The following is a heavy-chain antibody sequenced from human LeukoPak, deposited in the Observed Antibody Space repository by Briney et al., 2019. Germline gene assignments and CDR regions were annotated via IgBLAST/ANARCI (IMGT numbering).Heavy chain of an antibody. CDR1: GGSISSSSYY. Sequence: PSETLSLTCAVSGGSISSSSYYWGWIRQPPGKGLEWIGSVYYRGNTYYNPSLKRRVTPSIDTAKNQCSLKLGSVTAADTAVYYCARGGNYYDSSGYYGYRYYYYYYMDVWGKGTTVTVSS. V-gene: IGHV4-39*07. CDR2: VYYRGNT. J-gene: IGHJ6*03. CDR3: ARGGNYYDSSGYYGYRYYYYYYMDV. D-gene: IGHD3-22*01.